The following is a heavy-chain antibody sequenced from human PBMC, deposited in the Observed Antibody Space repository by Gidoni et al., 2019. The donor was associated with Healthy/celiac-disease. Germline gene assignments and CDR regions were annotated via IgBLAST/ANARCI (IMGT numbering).Heavy chain of an antibody. CDR2: LYWNADQ. J-gene: IGHJ4*02. V-gene: IGHV2-5*01. D-gene: IGHD3-9*01. CDR3: ALTAYYACFDY. Sequence: QITLKESGPALVKPTQTLTLTCTFSGFSLSTSGVGVGWIRQPPGKALEWLALLYWNADQRYSPSLKSRLTIITDTYKNPVVPTTTNMDPVDTATYYCALTAYYACFDYWGQGTLVTVSS. CDR1: GFSLSTSGVG.